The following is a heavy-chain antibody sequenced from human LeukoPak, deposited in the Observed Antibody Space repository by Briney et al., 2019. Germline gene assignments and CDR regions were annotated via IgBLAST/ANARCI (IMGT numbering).Heavy chain of an antibody. V-gene: IGHV3-33*01. CDR3: ARDRGSPDCSSTSCPEDVVY. CDR1: GFTFSSYG. J-gene: IGHJ4*02. D-gene: IGHD2-2*01. CDR2: IWYDGSNK. Sequence: GRSLRLSCAASGFTFSSYGMQWVREAPGKGLEWVAVIWYDGSNKYYADSVKGRFTISRDNSKNTLYLQMNSLRAEDTAVYYCARDRGSPDCSSTSCPEDVVYWGQGTLVTVSS.